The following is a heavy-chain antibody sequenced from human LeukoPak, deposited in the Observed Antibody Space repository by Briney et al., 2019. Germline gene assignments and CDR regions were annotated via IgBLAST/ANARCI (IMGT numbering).Heavy chain of an antibody. D-gene: IGHD3-10*01. V-gene: IGHV3-30*18. J-gene: IGHJ4*02. CDR1: GLTFSSYA. CDR3: AKLNEDYYGSGSSPTPDFDY. CDR2: ISYDGSNK. Sequence: PGGSLRLSCAASGLTFSSYAIHWVRQAPGKGLEWVAVISYDGSNKYYADSVKGRFTISRDNSKNTLYLQMNSLRAEDTAVYYCAKLNEDYYGSGSSPTPDFDYWGQGTLVTVSS.